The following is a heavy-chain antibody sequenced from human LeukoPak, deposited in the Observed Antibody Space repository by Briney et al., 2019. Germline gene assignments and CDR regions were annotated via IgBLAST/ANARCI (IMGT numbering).Heavy chain of an antibody. Sequence: VRSLRLSCAASGFTVSTNYMNWVRQAPGKGLEWVSILYSGSDTYYADSVKGRFTISRDDSRNTLFLHMNSLKAEDTAIYYCARVGDHFHWFLDLWGRGTLVAVSS. J-gene: IGHJ2*01. D-gene: IGHD2-21*01. CDR2: LYSGSDT. V-gene: IGHV3-53*01. CDR1: GFTVSTNY. CDR3: ARVGDHFHWFLDL.